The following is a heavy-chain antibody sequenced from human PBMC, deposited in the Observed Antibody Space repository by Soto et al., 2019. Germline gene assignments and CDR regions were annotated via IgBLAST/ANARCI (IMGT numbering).Heavy chain of an antibody. CDR1: GYIFVNYG. CDR2: ISPYTGNT. V-gene: IGHV1-18*01. Sequence: QVQLVQAGDEVKKPGASVKVSCKASGYIFVNYGIVWVRQAPGQGLEWMGWISPYTGNTHSATKVQGRLTMTTATSPTTAYMARGRLTSSDTPVYCCLMLNIHFTPTPQDVWGQGTTVTVSS. CDR3: LMLNIHFTPTPQDV. J-gene: IGHJ6*01. D-gene: IGHD2-15*01.